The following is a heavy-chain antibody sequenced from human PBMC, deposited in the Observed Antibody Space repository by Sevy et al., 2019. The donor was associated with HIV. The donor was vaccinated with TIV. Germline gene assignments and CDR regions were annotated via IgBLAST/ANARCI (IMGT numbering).Heavy chain of an antibody. Sequence: GGSLRLSCVASGFTFRTYGVHWVRQAPGKGLEWVAVISHDGSNKYNADSVKGRFIISRENSKNALYLQMNSLRVDDTVDYYCAKDLRTNLLYNALWRGDSGMDVWGQGTTVTVSS. CDR1: GFTFRTYG. J-gene: IGHJ6*02. V-gene: IGHV3-30*18. CDR3: AKDLRTNLLYNALWRGDSGMDV. D-gene: IGHD3-3*01. CDR2: ISHDGSNK.